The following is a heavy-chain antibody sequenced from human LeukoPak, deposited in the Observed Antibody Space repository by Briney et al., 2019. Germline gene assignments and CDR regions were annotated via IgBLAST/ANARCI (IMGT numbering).Heavy chain of an antibody. CDR2: INPNSGGT. J-gene: IGHJ4*02. D-gene: IGHD3-22*01. Sequence: ASVKVSCKASGYTFTGYYMHWVRQAPGQGLGWMGWINPNSGGTNYTQKFQGRVTMTRDTSISTAYMELSRLRSDDTAVYYCARDSGMDYYDSSGYYYVLLRNWGQGTLITVSS. CDR1: GYTFTGYY. V-gene: IGHV1-2*02. CDR3: ARDSGMDYYDSSGYYYVLLRN.